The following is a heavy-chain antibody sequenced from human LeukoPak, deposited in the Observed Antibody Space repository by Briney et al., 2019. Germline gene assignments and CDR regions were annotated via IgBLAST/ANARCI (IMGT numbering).Heavy chain of an antibody. CDR3: ARDPNGNPDFDY. CDR2: IDSSSYT. J-gene: IGHJ4*02. D-gene: IGHD2-8*01. Sequence: GGSLRLSCKVSGFSFSNYGMDWVRQVPGKGLEWLSFIDSSSYTSYSDSVKGRFSISRDNAENSLYLQMSSLTVEDTAVYYCARDPNGNPDFDYWGQGTLVTVSS. V-gene: IGHV3-21*05. CDR1: GFSFSNYG.